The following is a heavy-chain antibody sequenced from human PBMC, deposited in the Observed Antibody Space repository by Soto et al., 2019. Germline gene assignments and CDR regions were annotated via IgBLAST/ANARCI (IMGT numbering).Heavy chain of an antibody. CDR1: GFTFSSFAMH. CDR3: ARDNGYGHFDS. Sequence: VQLVESGGGVVQPGRSLRLSCAASGFTFSSFAMHWVRQAPGKGLEWIGYMFYSGSTYYHPSLKSRVNISADTSKNQFSLRLTSVTPADTAVYYCARDNGYGHFDSWGQGTLVTVSS. J-gene: IGHJ4*02. D-gene: IGHD5-12*01. CDR2: MFYSGST. V-gene: IGHV4-31*02.